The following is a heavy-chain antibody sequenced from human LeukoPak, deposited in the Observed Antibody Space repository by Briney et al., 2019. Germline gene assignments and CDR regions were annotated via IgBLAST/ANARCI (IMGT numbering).Heavy chain of an antibody. J-gene: IGHJ4*02. CDR2: ISGSGGST. D-gene: IGHD3-22*01. CDR3: AREPHTYHDDSGGNLDY. Sequence: QPGGSLRLSCAASGFTFSSYALNWVRQAPGKGLEWVSSISGSGGSTYYADSVKGRFTISRDDSKNTLYLQMNSLRAEDTAVYYCAREPHTYHDDSGGNLDYWGQGTLVTVSS. CDR1: GFTFSSYA. V-gene: IGHV3-23*01.